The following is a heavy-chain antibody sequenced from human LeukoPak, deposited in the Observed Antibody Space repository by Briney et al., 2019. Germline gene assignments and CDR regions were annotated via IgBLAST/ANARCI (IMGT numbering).Heavy chain of an antibody. V-gene: IGHV3-66*04. CDR1: GFTVSSNY. CDR2: IYSDGTT. D-gene: IGHD6-13*01. J-gene: IGHJ4*02. Sequence: GGSLRLSCAASGFTVSSNYMSWVRQAPGKGLEWVSIIYSDGTTYYADSVKGRFTTSRDNSKDTVYLQMNSLRAEDTAVYYCARPGAAVAGTAFNYWGQGTLVTVSS. CDR3: ARPGAAVAGTAFNY.